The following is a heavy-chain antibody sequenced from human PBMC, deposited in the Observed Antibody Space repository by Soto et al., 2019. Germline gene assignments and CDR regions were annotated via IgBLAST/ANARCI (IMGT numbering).Heavy chain of an antibody. CDR2: INEDGSEK. D-gene: IGHD2-2*01. CDR1: GFTFSSYY. V-gene: IGHV3-7*03. J-gene: IGHJ5*02. CDR3: ARGRWTST. Sequence: EVQLVESGGGLVQPGGSLRLSCAASGFTFSSYYMSWVRQAQGKGLEWVANINEDGSEKYYVDSVKGRFSVSRDNSKNTLYLQMNSLRAEDTAVYYCARGRWTSTWGQGTLVTVSS.